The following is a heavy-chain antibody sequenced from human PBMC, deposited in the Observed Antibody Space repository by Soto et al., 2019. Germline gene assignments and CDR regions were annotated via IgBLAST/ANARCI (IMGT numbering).Heavy chain of an antibody. J-gene: IGHJ4*02. V-gene: IGHV3-48*02. D-gene: IGHD1-1*01. CDR2: ISSSSGAM. CDR1: GFTFSSYS. Sequence: EVQLVESGGGLVQPGGSLRLSCAASGFTFSSYSMSWVRQAPGKGLEWVSYISSSSGAMYYAVSVKGRFTISRDNTKNSFDLQMNSLRDEDTAVYYCARDLFGTTYEGYWGQGTLVTVSS. CDR3: ARDLFGTTYEGY.